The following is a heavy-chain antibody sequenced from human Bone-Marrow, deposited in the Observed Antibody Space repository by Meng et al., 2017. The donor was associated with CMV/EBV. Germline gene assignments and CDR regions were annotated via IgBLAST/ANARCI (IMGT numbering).Heavy chain of an antibody. CDR3: ARVVTIFGVVTVHLHTLVYFDY. V-gene: IGHV7-4-1*01. Sequence: ASVKVSCKASGYTFTSYAMNWVRQAPGQGLEWMGWINTNTGNPTYAQGFTGRFVFSLDTSVSTAYLQICSLKAEDTAVYYCARVVTIFGVVTVHLHTLVYFDYWGQGTLVTVSS. J-gene: IGHJ4*02. CDR1: GYTFTSYA. D-gene: IGHD3-3*01. CDR2: INTNTGNP.